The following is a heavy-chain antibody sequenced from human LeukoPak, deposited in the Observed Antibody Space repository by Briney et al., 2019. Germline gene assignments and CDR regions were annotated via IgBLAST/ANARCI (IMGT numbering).Heavy chain of an antibody. D-gene: IGHD3-22*01. V-gene: IGHV4-59*08. J-gene: IGHJ4*02. CDR3: ARLRDSSGYLDYFDY. Sequence: SETLSLTCTVSGGSISSYYWSWIRQPPGEGLEWIGYIYYSGSTNYNPSLKSRVTISVDTSKSQFSLKLSSVTAADTAVYYCARLRDSSGYLDYFDYWGQGTLVTVSS. CDR2: IYYSGST. CDR1: GGSISSYY.